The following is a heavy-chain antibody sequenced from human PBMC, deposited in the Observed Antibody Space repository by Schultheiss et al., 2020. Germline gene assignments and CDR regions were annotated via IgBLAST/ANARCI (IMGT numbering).Heavy chain of an antibody. CDR1: GFTFSSYD. V-gene: IGHV3-13*01. CDR2: IGTAGDT. CDR3: AKDRYDILTGPDY. J-gene: IGHJ4*02. Sequence: GESLKISCAASGFTFSSYDMHWVRQATGKGLEWVSAIGTAGDTYYPGSVKGRFTISRDNSKNTLYLQMNSLRAEDTAVYYCAKDRYDILTGPDYWGQGTLVTVSS. D-gene: IGHD3-9*01.